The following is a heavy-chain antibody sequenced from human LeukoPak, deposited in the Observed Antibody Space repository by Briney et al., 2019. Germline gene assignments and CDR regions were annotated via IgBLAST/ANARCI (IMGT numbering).Heavy chain of an antibody. CDR3: ARLPLAAAASIFDY. J-gene: IGHJ4*02. Sequence: SETLSLTCTVSGGSISSYYWSWIRQPPGKGLEWIGYIYYSGSTNYNPSLKSRVTISVDTSKNQFSLKLGSVTAADTAVYYCARLPLAAAASIFDYWGQGTLVTVSS. D-gene: IGHD6-13*01. V-gene: IGHV4-59*01. CDR2: IYYSGST. CDR1: GGSISSYY.